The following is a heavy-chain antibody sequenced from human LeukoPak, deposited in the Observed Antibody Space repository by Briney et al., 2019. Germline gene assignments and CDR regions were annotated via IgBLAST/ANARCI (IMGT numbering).Heavy chain of an antibody. CDR3: AKLDGSGWNY. V-gene: IGHV3-23*01. CDR2: ISGSGGST. D-gene: IGHD3-22*01. J-gene: IGHJ4*02. Sequence: GGSLRLSCAASGFTFSTYSMHWVRQAPGKGLEWVSAISGSGGSTYYADSVKGRFTISRDDSKNTLYLQMNSLRAEDTAVYYCAKLDGSGWNYWGQGTLVTVSS. CDR1: GFTFSTYS.